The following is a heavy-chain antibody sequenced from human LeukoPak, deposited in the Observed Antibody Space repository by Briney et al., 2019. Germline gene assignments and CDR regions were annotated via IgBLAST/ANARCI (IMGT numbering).Heavy chain of an antibody. CDR2: ITAPGTT. J-gene: IGHJ4*02. CDR1: GFNFNHYG. CDR3: ARDLHWLAFDF. D-gene: IGHD6-19*01. V-gene: IGHV3-23*01. Sequence: GGSLRLSCAASGFNFNHYGMNWVRQAPGMGLEWVSGITAPGTTYYADSVKGRFTISRDNSKNTVYLQMNSLTAEDTATYFCARDLHWLAFDFWGQGSLVTVSS.